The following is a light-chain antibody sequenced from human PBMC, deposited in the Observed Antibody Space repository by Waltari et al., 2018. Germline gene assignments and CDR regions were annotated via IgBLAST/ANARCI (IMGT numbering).Light chain of an antibody. Sequence: DIQLTQSPSFLSASAGDRVTITCRASQGISSYLVWYQQKPGEAPKLLIHAASSSQSGVPSRFSGSGSGTEFTLTISSLQPEDSATYYCQQVKSYPLTFGGGTKVEIK. CDR2: AAS. J-gene: IGKJ4*01. CDR1: QGISSY. V-gene: IGKV1-9*01. CDR3: QQVKSYPLT.